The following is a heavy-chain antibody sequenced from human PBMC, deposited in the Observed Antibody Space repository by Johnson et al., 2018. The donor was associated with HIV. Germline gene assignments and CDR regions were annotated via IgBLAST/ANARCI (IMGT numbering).Heavy chain of an antibody. CDR3: ARDRPSGSYYVDAFDI. D-gene: IGHD1-26*01. CDR1: GCTFSSYA. V-gene: IGHV3-30-3*01. CDR2: ISYDGSNK. J-gene: IGHJ3*02. Sequence: QEQLVESGGGVVQPGRSLRLSCAASGCTFSSYAMHWVRQAPGKGLERVAVISYDGSNKYSADSVKGRFTISRDNSKHTLYLQMNSLRAEDTAVYYCARDRPSGSYYVDAFDIWGQGTMVTVSS.